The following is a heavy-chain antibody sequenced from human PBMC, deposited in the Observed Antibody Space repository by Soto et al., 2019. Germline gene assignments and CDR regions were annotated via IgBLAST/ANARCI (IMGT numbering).Heavy chain of an antibody. D-gene: IGHD3-22*01. CDR3: ARHYYDSSGYPAPYYHGMDV. CDR2: IFYSGTT. CDR1: GGSTSSSGYY. V-gene: IGHV4-39*01. Sequence: SDTLSLTCTVSGGSTSSSGYYWGWIRQSPGKGLEWIGTIFYSGTTYYNPSLESRITISQDTSNNQFSLKLTSVTAADTAVYYCARHYYDSSGYPAPYYHGMDVWGQGTTVTVSS. J-gene: IGHJ6*02.